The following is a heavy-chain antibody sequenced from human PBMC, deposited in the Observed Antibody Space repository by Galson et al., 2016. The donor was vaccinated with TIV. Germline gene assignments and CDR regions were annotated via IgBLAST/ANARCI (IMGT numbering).Heavy chain of an antibody. D-gene: IGHD2-8*01. V-gene: IGHV3-30*01. J-gene: IGHJ3*02. CDR1: GFPFSSYA. CDR2: ISFDGSNK. CDR3: GRGRRCRLQDTFDI. Sequence: SLRLSCAASGFPFSSYAMHWVRQAPGKGLQWVAVISFDGSNKYYADSVKGRFTISRDSSKNTLYQQVNSLRTEDTAVYYCGRGRRCRLQDTFDIWGQGTVVTISS.